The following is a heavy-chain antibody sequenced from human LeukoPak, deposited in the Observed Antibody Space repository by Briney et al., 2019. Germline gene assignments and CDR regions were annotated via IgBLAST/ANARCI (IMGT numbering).Heavy chain of an antibody. CDR1: GFTFSSHA. J-gene: IGHJ3*02. V-gene: IGHV3-23*01. Sequence: GGSLRLSCAASGFTFSSHAMSWVRQAPGKGLEWVSAISVSGDNTYYADSVKGRFTISRDNAKKPLDLQMNSLRAEDTAVYYCARAKYSNSWNDAFDIWGQGTMVTVSS. CDR3: ARAKYSNSWNDAFDI. CDR2: ISVSGDNT. D-gene: IGHD6-13*01.